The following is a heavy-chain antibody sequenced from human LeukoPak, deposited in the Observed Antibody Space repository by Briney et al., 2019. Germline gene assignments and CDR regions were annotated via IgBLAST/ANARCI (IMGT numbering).Heavy chain of an antibody. V-gene: IGHV3-7*01. J-gene: IGHJ4*02. CDR3: AKQLLAGATCLDY. D-gene: IGHD1-26*01. Sequence: GGSLRLSCAASGFTFSSYWMSWVRQAPGKGLEWVANIKQDGSEKYYVDSVKGRFTISRDNAKNSLYLQMNSLRAEDTAVYYCAKQLLAGATCLDYWGQGTLVTVSS. CDR2: IKQDGSEK. CDR1: GFTFSSYW.